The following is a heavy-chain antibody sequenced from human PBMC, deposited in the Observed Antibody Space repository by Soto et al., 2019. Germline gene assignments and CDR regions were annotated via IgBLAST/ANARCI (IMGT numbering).Heavy chain of an antibody. CDR2: IIPIFGTA. D-gene: IGHD3-22*01. J-gene: IGHJ3*02. CDR1: VGTFSSYA. V-gene: IGHV1-69*13. CDR3: ASSQTYYYDSSGRFYAFDI. Sequence: ASVKVSWKASVGTFSSYAISCVRQAPGQGLEWMGGIIPIFGTANYAQKFQGRVTITADESTSTAYMELSSLRSEDTAVYYCASSQTYYYDSSGRFYAFDIWGQGTMVTVSS.